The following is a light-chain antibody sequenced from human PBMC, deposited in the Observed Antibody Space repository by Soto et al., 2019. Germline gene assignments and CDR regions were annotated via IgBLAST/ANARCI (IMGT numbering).Light chain of an antibody. CDR3: HQYSKWPQT. Sequence: EIVLTQSPGTLSLSPGQRATLSCMASESISRDYLAWYQQRLGQAPRLLIYGASSGATSISARFSGSGSVTQFTLTISSLQSEDIALYYCHQYSKWPQTFGQGTKVDI. CDR1: ESISRDY. V-gene: IGKV3-15*01. J-gene: IGKJ1*01. CDR2: GAS.